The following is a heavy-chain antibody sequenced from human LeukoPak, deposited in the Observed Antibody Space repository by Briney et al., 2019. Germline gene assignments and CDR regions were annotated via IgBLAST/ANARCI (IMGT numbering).Heavy chain of an antibody. V-gene: IGHV4-31*03. CDR3: ARDVHDYGDYGWFDP. J-gene: IGHJ5*02. D-gene: IGHD4-17*01. Sequence: SQTLSLTCTVSGGSISSGGYYWSWIRQHPGEGLEWIGYIYYSGSTYYNPSLKSRVTISVDTSKNQFSLKLSSVTAADTAVYYCARDVHDYGDYGWFDPWGQGTLVTVSS. CDR1: GGSISSGGYY. CDR2: IYYSGST.